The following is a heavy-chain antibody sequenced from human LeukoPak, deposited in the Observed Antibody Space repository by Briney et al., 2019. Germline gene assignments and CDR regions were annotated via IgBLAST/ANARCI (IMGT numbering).Heavy chain of an antibody. Sequence: PGRSLRLSCAASGFMISNYGMHWVRQAPGKGLDLVALMWHDGIRKNYADSVRGRFTISRDTSKNTLYLQMDSLSAKDTAVYYCARDRAIGSYDLWGQGTLVTVSS. D-gene: IGHD1-26*01. V-gene: IGHV3-33*01. J-gene: IGHJ5*02. CDR3: ARDRAIGSYDL. CDR2: MWHDGIRK. CDR1: GFMISNYG.